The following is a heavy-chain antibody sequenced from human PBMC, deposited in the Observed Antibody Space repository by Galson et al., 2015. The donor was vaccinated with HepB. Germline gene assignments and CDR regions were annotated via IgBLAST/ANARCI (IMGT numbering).Heavy chain of an antibody. CDR2: ISGTSSYI. V-gene: IGHV3-21*01. CDR3: AREPGGTPDDLWFGELAFDY. J-gene: IGHJ4*02. D-gene: IGHD3-10*01. CDR1: GFTFSSYS. Sequence: SLRLSCAASGFTFSSYSINWVRQAPGKGLEWVSSISGTSSYIYYADSVRGRFTISRDNAKNSLYLQMNSLRAEDTAVYYCAREPGGTPDDLWFGELAFDYWGQGTLVTVSS.